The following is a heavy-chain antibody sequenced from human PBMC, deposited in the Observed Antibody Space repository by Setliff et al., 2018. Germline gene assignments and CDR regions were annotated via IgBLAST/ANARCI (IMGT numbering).Heavy chain of an antibody. D-gene: IGHD6-19*01. CDR2: VSFDGRNK. CDR1: GFIFSNFG. J-gene: IGHJ4*02. Sequence: GGSLRLSCGASGFIFSNFGMHWVRQAPGKGLEWVAAVSFDGRNKYYEDSVKGRFPISRDDSKNTLYLQMNSLRPEDTAVYYCAKDSLSGWSAVDYWGQETLLTVSS. CDR3: AKDSLSGWSAVDY. V-gene: IGHV3-30*18.